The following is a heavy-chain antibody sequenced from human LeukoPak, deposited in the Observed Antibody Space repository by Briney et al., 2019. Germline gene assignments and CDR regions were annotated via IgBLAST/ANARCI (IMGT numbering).Heavy chain of an antibody. Sequence: PSETLSLTCTVSGGSVSSGSYYWSWIRQPPGKGLEWIGYIYYSGSTNYNPSLKSRVTISVDTSKNQFSLKLSSVTAADTAVYYCAREWFGELLKGFAPWGQGTLVTVSS. CDR1: GGSVSSGSYY. CDR2: IYYSGST. V-gene: IGHV4-61*01. D-gene: IGHD3-10*01. CDR3: AREWFGELLKGFAP. J-gene: IGHJ5*02.